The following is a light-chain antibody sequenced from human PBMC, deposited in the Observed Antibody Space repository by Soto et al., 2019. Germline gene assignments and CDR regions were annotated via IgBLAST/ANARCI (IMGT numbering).Light chain of an antibody. CDR1: SSNIGAGYD. CDR3: QSYDSSLSHV. Sequence: QSALTQPPSVSGAPGQRVTISCTGSSSNIGAGYDVHWYQQLPGTDPKLLIYGNSNRPSGVPDRFSGSKSGTSASLAITGLQAEDEADYYCQSYDSSLSHVFGTGTKLTVL. V-gene: IGLV1-40*01. CDR2: GNS. J-gene: IGLJ1*01.